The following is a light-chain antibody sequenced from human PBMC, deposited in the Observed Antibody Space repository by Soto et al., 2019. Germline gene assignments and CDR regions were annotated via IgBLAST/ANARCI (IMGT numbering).Light chain of an antibody. CDR2: DAS. CDR1: QGIKNW. J-gene: IGKJ1*01. V-gene: IGKV1-5*01. CDR3: QQYNSYWT. Sequence: DIQMTQSPSSVSASVGDRVTITCRASQGIKNWLAWYQQKPGKAPKLLIYDASSLESGVPSRFSGSGSGTEFTLTISSLQPDDFATYYCQQYNSYWTFGQGTKVDIK.